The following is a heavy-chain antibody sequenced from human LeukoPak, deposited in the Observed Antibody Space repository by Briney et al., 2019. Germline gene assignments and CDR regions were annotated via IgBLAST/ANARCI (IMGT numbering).Heavy chain of an antibody. Sequence: SETLSLMCTVSPGSIYTYYWSWIRQPPGKGLEWIGYVYYSGSTNYNPSLKSRVTISVDTSKNQFSLKLSSVTAADTAVYYCARVLYSSSWYYFDYWGQGTLVTVSS. J-gene: IGHJ4*02. D-gene: IGHD6-13*01. CDR1: PGSIYTYY. CDR2: VYYSGST. CDR3: ARVLYSSSWYYFDY. V-gene: IGHV4-59*13.